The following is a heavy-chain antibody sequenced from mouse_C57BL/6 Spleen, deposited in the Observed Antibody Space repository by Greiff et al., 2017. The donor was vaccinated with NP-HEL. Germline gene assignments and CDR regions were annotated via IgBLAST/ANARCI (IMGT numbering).Heavy chain of an antibody. V-gene: IGHV1-55*01. CDR2: IYPGSGST. D-gene: IGHD1-1*01. CDR3: ASYYGSSYDYAMDY. CDR1: GYTFTSYW. J-gene: IGHJ4*01. Sequence: QVQLQQPGAELVKPGASVKMSCKASGYTFTSYWITWVKQRPGQGLEWIGDIYPGSGSTNYNEKFKSKATLTVDTTSSTAYMQLSSLTSEDSAVYYCASYYGSSYDYAMDYWGQGTSVTVSS.